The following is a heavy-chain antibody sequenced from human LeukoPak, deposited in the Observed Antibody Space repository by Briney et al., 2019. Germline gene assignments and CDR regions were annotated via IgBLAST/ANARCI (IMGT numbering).Heavy chain of an antibody. J-gene: IGHJ4*02. Sequence: SETLSLTCAVYGGSFSGYYWSWIRQHPGKGLEWIGYIYYSGSTYYNPSLKSRVTISVDTSKNQFSLKLSSVTAADTAVYYCARAGTMIVVGFDYWGQGTLVTVSS. CDR1: GGSFSGYY. V-gene: IGHV4-31*11. D-gene: IGHD3-22*01. CDR2: IYYSGST. CDR3: ARAGTMIVVGFDY.